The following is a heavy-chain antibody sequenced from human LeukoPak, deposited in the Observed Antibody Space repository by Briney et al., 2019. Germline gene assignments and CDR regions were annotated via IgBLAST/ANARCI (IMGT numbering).Heavy chain of an antibody. J-gene: IGHJ6*02. CDR3: ARVHDWNYFYYYYGMDV. D-gene: IGHD1-7*01. Sequence: EASVKVSCKASGYTFTGYYMHWVRQAPGQGLEWMGWINPNSGGTNYAQKFQGRVTTTRDTSISTAYMELSRLRSDDTAVYYCARVHDWNYFYYYYGMDVWGQGTTVTVSS. CDR1: GYTFTGYY. V-gene: IGHV1-2*02. CDR2: INPNSGGT.